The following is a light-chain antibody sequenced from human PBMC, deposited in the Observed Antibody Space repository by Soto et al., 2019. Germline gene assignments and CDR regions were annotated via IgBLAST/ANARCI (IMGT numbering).Light chain of an antibody. CDR1: QSISSY. J-gene: IGKJ2*01. CDR2: AAS. Sequence: DIQMTQSPSSLSASVGDRVTITCRASQSISSYLNWYQHKPGKAPKLLIYAASSLQSGVPSRFSGSGSGTDFTLTISSLQPGDFATYYCQQTYSTPYTFGQGTKVDIK. V-gene: IGKV1-39*01. CDR3: QQTYSTPYT.